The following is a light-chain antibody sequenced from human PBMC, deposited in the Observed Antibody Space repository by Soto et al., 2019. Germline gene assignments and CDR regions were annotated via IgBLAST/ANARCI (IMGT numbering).Light chain of an antibody. CDR3: SSYASSSTLYV. CDR1: NNEVVAYNF. J-gene: IGLJ1*01. V-gene: IGLV2-14*01. Sequence: QSVLTQPASVSGSPGQSITISCTGTNNEVVAYNFFSWYQQHPGKAPKLMIYDVSNRPSGVSNRFSGSKSGYTASLTIFGLQAEDEADYYCSSYASSSTLYVFGTGTKVTVL. CDR2: DVS.